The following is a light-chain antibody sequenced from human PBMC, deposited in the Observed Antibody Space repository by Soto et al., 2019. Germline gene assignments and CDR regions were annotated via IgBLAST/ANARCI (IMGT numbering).Light chain of an antibody. J-gene: IGKJ5*01. CDR3: QQYENLPT. CDR2: DAS. CDR1: QNINNY. V-gene: IGKV1-33*01. Sequence: DIQMTQSPSSLSASVGATVTITCQASQNINNYLNWYQQKPGRAPKLLIYDASKLEAGVPSRFGGSGSGTDFTFTISRLQAEDIATYYCQQYENLPTCGQGTRLEIK.